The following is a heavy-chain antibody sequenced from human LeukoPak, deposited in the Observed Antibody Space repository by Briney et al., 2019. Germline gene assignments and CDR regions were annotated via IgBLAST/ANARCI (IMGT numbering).Heavy chain of an antibody. D-gene: IGHD6-19*01. CDR1: GFSLSTSGMC. J-gene: IGHJ4*02. Sequence: RESGPTLVNPTQTLTLTCTFSGFSLSTSGMCVSWIRQPPGKALEWLALIDWDDDKYYSTSLKTRLTISKDTSKNQVVLTMTNMDPVDTATYYCARISYSSGWYGEDYFDYWGQGTLVIVSS. CDR2: IDWDDDK. CDR3: ARISYSSGWYGEDYFDY. V-gene: IGHV2-70*01.